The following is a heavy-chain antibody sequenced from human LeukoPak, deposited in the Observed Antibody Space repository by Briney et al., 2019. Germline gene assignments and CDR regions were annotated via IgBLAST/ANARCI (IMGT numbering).Heavy chain of an antibody. Sequence: PSETLSLTCAVYGGSFSDYYWSWIRQPPGKGLEWIGEINHSGSTNYNPSLKSRVTISVDTSKSQFSLKLSSVTAADTAVYYCARGDTYGGLDYWGQGTLVTVSS. CDR1: GGSFSDYY. V-gene: IGHV4-34*01. J-gene: IGHJ4*02. CDR2: INHSGST. D-gene: IGHD4-23*01. CDR3: ARGDTYGGLDY.